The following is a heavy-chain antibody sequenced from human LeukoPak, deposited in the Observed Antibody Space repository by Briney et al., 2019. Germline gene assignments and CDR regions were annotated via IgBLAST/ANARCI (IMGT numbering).Heavy chain of an antibody. J-gene: IGHJ6*03. D-gene: IGHD1-26*01. CDR2: ITSSSSYI. CDR1: GFTFSSYN. V-gene: IGHV3-21*06. Sequence: PGGSLRLSCAASGFTFSSYNMNWVRQAPGKGLEWGSSITSSSSYIYYAESVKGRFTISRDNAKNSLYLQMDSLRVEDTAEYYCARDPYSGNYGAYYYYMDVWGKGTTVTVSS. CDR3: ARDPYSGNYGAYYYYMDV.